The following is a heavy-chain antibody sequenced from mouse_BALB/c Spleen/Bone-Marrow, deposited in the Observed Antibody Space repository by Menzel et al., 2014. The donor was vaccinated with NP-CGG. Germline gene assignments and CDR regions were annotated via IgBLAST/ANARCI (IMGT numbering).Heavy chain of an antibody. J-gene: IGHJ4*01. D-gene: IGHD2-4*01. CDR3: ARVLRVYAMDY. Sequence: EVKVVESGGGLVKPGGSLKLSCAASGFAFSSYDMSWVRQTPEKRLEWVATISSGGSYTYHPDSVKGRFTISRDNARNTLYLQMSSLRSEDTALYYCARVLRVYAMDYWGQGASVTVSS. CDR2: ISSGGSYT. CDR1: GFAFSSYD. V-gene: IGHV5-9*02.